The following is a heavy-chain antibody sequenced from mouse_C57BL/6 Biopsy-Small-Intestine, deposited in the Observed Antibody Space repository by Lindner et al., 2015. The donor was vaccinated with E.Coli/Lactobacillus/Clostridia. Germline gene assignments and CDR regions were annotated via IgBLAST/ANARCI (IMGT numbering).Heavy chain of an antibody. CDR2: INPSSVFT. Sequence: VQLQESGAELARPGASVKMSCKASGYTFTDHTMHWIKQRPGQGLEWIGYINPSSVFTKYNQKFKDKATLTADRSSTTAYMQLSSLTSEDSAVYFCARGYYGSEDFDYWGQGTTLTVSP. D-gene: IGHD2-1*01. CDR3: ARGYYGSEDFDY. J-gene: IGHJ2*01. V-gene: IGHV1-4*01. CDR1: GYTFTDHT.